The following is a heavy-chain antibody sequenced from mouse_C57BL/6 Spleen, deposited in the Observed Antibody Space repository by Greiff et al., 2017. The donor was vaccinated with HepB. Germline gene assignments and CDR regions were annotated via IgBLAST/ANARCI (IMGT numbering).Heavy chain of an antibody. D-gene: IGHD3-3*01. Sequence: VQLQQPGAELVRPGTSVKLSCKASGYTFTSYWMHWLKQRPGQGLEWIGVIDPSDSYTNYNQKFKGKATLTVDTSSSTAYMQLSSLTSEDSAVYYCARERDHYAMDYWGQGTSVTVSS. V-gene: IGHV1-59*01. CDR2: IDPSDSYT. CDR3: ARERDHYAMDY. CDR1: GYTFTSYW. J-gene: IGHJ4*01.